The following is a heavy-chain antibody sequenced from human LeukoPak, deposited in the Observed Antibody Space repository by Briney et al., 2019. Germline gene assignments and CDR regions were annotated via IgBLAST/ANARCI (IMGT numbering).Heavy chain of an antibody. D-gene: IGHD2-15*01. CDR1: GYTFTGYY. Sequence: ASVKVSCKASGYTFTGYYMHGVRQAPGQGLEWMGWINPNSGGTNYAQKFQGGVTMTRDTSISTAYMELSRLRSDDTAVYYCARESCSGGSCWWSFDYWGQGTLVTVSS. V-gene: IGHV1-2*02. J-gene: IGHJ4*02. CDR2: INPNSGGT. CDR3: ARESCSGGSCWWSFDY.